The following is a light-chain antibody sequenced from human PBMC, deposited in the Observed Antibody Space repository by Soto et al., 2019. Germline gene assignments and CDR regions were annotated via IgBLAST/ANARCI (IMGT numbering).Light chain of an antibody. CDR2: GAS. J-gene: IGKJ1*01. Sequence: EIVMTQSPATLSVSPGGRATLSCRASQSISGALAWYQQKPGQAPRLVIYGASSRATGIPDRFSGSGSETDFTLTISRLEPEDFAVYYCQQYGSSPRTFGQGTKVDIK. V-gene: IGKV3-20*01. CDR1: QSISGA. CDR3: QQYGSSPRT.